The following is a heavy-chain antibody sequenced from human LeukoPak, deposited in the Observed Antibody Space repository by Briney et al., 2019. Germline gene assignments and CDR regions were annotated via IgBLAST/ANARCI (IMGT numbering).Heavy chain of an antibody. J-gene: IGHJ6*02. CDR3: ASPYYGSGSYYYGMDV. CDR1: GFTFSSYG. V-gene: IGHV3-30*19. D-gene: IGHD3-10*01. CDR2: IAYDGNAK. Sequence: GGSLRLSCAASGFTFSSYGMHWVRQAPGKGLEWVTFIAYDGNAKYYADSAKGRFTISRDNSENTLYLQMNSLRAEDTAVYYCASPYYGSGSYYYGMDVWGQGTTVTVSS.